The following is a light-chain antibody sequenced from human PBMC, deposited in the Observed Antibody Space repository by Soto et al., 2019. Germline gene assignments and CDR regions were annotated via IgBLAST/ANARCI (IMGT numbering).Light chain of an antibody. V-gene: IGKV1-39*01. Sequence: DIQMTQSPSSLSASVGDRVTITCRASQSISGSLNWYQQQPGKPPKLLIFGASRLHSGVPSRFSGGGSGTDFTRTISSLQPEDFAPYYCQQGFNTPITFGHGTRLEMK. CDR1: QSISGS. CDR3: QQGFNTPIT. CDR2: GAS. J-gene: IGKJ5*01.